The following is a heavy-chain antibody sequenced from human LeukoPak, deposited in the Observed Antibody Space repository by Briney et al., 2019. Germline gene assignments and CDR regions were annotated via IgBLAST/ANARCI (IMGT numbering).Heavy chain of an antibody. J-gene: IGHJ3*02. CDR1: GGSFSGYY. CDR3: ARQPFATLDAFDI. Sequence: PSETLSLTCAVYGGSFSGYYWSWIRQPPGKGLEWIGYIYYSGSTNYNPSLKSRVTISVDTSKNQFSLKLSSVTAADTAVYYCARQPFATLDAFDIWGQGTMVTVSS. CDR2: IYYSGST. V-gene: IGHV4-59*08.